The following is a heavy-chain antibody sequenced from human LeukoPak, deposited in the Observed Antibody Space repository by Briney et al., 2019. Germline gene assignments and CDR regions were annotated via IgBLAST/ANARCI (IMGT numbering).Heavy chain of an antibody. CDR2: ISGSGGST. V-gene: IGHV3-23*01. J-gene: IGHJ4*02. CDR3: AKGGYVLRYFDWPQAPYYFDY. D-gene: IGHD3-9*01. CDR1: GFTLSSYA. Sequence: GGSLRLSCAASGFTLSSYAMSWVRQAPGKGLEWVSAISGSGGSTYYADSVKGRFTISRDNSKNTLYLQMNSLRAEDTAVYYCAKGGYVLRYFDWPQAPYYFDYWGQGTLVTVSS.